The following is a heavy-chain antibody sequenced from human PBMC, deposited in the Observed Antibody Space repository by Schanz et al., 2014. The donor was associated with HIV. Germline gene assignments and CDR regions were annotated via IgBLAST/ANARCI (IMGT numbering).Heavy chain of an antibody. J-gene: IGHJ4*02. CDR2: IHHSGDT. CDR3: ARSQDTSWFF. D-gene: IGHD2-2*01. V-gene: IGHV4-34*01. CDR1: GGSFSGYV. Sequence: QVRLQQWGAGLLKPSETLSLTCAVYGGSFSGYVWSWVRQLPGKGLQWIGYIHHSGDTYYDASLRRRVTVSMDTSKNRFSLKMTAVTAADTAVYYCARSQDTSWFFWGQGTLVTVSS.